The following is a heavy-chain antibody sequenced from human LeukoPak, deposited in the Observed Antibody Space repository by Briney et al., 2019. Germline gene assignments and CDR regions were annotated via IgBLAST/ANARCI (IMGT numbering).Heavy chain of an antibody. CDR3: TTTRRDYDFWSGYRPIDY. Sequence: PGGSLRLSCAASGFTFSSYWMHWVRQAPGKGLVWVSRINSDGSSTSYADSVKGRFTISRDNAKNTLYLQMNSLRAEDTAVYYCTTTRRDYDFWSGYRPIDYWRQGTLVTVSS. D-gene: IGHD3-3*01. CDR2: INSDGSST. V-gene: IGHV3-74*01. J-gene: IGHJ4*02. CDR1: GFTFSSYW.